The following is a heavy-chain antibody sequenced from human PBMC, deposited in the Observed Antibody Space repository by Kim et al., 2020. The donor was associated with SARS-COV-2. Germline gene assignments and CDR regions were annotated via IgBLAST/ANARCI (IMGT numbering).Heavy chain of an antibody. V-gene: IGHV3-30*04. D-gene: IGHD3-9*01. CDR3: ARGHYDILTGYLVY. J-gene: IGHJ4*02. CDR2: ISYDGSNK. Sequence: GGSLRLSCAASGFTFSSYAMHWVRQAPGKGLEWVAVISYDGSNKYYADSVKGRFTISRDNSKNTLYLQMNSLRAEDTAVYYCARGHYDILTGYLVYWGQG. CDR1: GFTFSSYA.